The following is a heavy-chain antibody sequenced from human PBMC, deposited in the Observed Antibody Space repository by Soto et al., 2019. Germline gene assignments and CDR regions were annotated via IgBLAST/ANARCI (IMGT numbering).Heavy chain of an antibody. J-gene: IGHJ4*02. V-gene: IGHV1-18*01. CDR1: GGTFSSYA. CDR3: ARERGTLDY. CDR2: IIPIFGNT. Sequence: ASVKVSCKASGGTFSSYAISWVRQAPGQGLEWMGGIIPIFGNTNYAQKLQGRVTMTTDTSTSTAYMELRSLRSDDTAVYYCARERGTLDYWGQGTLVTVSS. D-gene: IGHD1-1*01.